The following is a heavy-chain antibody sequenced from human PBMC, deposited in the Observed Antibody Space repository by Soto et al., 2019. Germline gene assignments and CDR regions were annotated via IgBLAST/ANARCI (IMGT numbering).Heavy chain of an antibody. CDR3: ARASAYSTPWSFDN. D-gene: IGHD6-13*01. J-gene: IGHJ4*02. CDR1: GYTFSRYG. Sequence: QVQLVQSGAEVKKPGASVRVSCKASGYTFSRYGISWVRQAPGQGLGWMGWISGFNGNTKESEKLQGRVTLTTDTAANTAHVELRGLRSDDTAVYYCARASAYSTPWSFDNWGQGTLVTVSS. CDR2: ISGFNGNT. V-gene: IGHV1-18*01.